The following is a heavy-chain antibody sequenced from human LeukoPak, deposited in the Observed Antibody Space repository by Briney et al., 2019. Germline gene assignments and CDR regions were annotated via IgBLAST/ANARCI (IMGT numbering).Heavy chain of an antibody. J-gene: IGHJ4*02. V-gene: IGHV4-4*02. Sequence: TSETLSLTCAVSGGSISSSNWWSWVRQPPGKGLEWIGEIYHSGSTNYNPSLKSRVTISVDKSKNQFSLKLSSVTAADTAVYYCARYGITGTTGDYWGQGTLVTVPS. CDR2: IYHSGST. CDR1: GGSISSSNW. CDR3: ARYGITGTTGDY. D-gene: IGHD1-7*01.